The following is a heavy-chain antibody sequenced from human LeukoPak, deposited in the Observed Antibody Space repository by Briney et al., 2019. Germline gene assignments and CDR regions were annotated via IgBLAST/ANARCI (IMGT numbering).Heavy chain of an antibody. CDR1: GGSFSGYY. CDR2: INHSGST. J-gene: IGHJ6*03. Sequence: SETLSLTCAVYGGSFSGYYWSWIRQPPGKGLEWIGEINHSGSTNYNPSLKSRVTISVDTSKNQFSLKLSSVTAADTAVYYCARGSQWSSSWYPWHGYYYYMDVWGKGTTVTVSS. CDR3: ARGSQWSSSWYPWHGYYYYMDV. V-gene: IGHV4-34*01. D-gene: IGHD6-13*01.